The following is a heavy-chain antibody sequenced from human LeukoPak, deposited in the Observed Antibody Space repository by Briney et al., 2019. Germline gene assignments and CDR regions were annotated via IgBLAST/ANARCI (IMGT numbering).Heavy chain of an antibody. CDR1: GFTFSSYA. CDR3: AGEPRYFWSGPIDY. CDR2: ISSNGGST. V-gene: IGHV3-64*01. Sequence: GGSLRLSCAASGFTFSSYAMHWVRQAPGKGLEYVSAISSNGGSTYYANSVKGRFTISRDNSKNTLYLQMGSLRAEDMAVYYCAGEPRYFWSGPIDYWGQGTLVTVSS. D-gene: IGHD3-3*01. J-gene: IGHJ4*02.